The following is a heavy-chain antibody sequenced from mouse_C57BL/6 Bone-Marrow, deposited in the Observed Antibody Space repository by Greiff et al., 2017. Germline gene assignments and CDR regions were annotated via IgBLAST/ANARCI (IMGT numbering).Heavy chain of an antibody. J-gene: IGHJ4*01. CDR1: GFTFSDYG. Sequence: EVQLVESGGGLVQPGGSLKLSCAASGFTFSDYGMAWVRQAPRKGPEWVAFISNLAYSIYYADTVTGRFTISRENAKHTLYLEMSRLRTEDAAMYYCARPVDYWGRGTSVTVSA. V-gene: IGHV5-15*01. CDR3: ARPVDY. CDR2: ISNLAYSI.